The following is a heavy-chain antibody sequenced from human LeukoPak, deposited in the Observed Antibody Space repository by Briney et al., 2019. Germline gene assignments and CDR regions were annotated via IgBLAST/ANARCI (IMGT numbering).Heavy chain of an antibody. J-gene: IGHJ4*02. V-gene: IGHV4-38-2*02. CDR1: DSSITSTYY. Sequence: PSETLSLTSTVSDSSITSTYYWAWFRQPPGKGLEWIATVFRLQTVRTFNNPSLGSRVTMSLDPSHNQFSLNLTSVTAADTALYFCARVLHAPYLIDSWGQGTLVTVSS. CDR3: ARVLHAPYLIDS. D-gene: IGHD2-8*01. CDR2: VFRLQTVRT.